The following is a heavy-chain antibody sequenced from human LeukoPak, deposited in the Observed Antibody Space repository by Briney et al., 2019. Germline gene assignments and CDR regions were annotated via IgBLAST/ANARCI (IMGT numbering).Heavy chain of an antibody. CDR1: GFTFSSYE. D-gene: IGHD2-15*01. V-gene: IGHV3-48*03. Sequence: TGGSPRLSCAASGFTFSSYEMNWVRQAPGKGLEWVSYISSSGSTIYYADSVKGRFTISRDNAKNPLYLQMNSLRAEDTAVYYCASLPVAATREFDYWGQGTLVTVSS. CDR3: ASLPVAATREFDY. CDR2: ISSSGSTI. J-gene: IGHJ4*02.